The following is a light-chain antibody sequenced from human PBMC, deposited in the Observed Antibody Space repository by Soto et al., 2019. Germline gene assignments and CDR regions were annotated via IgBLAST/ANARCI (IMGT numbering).Light chain of an antibody. CDR1: QSVGSW. CDR3: QQTDSFPRT. Sequence: DIQMTQSPSTLSASVGDRVTVTCRASQSVGSWLAWYQQKPGKAPKLLIYAASSLQTGVPSRFSGSRSGTDFALTISSLQRDDFATYYCQQTDSFPRTFGQGTKVDIK. CDR2: AAS. V-gene: IGKV1-5*01. J-gene: IGKJ1*01.